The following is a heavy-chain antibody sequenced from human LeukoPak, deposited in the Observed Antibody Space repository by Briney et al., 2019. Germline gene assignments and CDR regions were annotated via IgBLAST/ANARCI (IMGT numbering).Heavy chain of an antibody. V-gene: IGHV3-49*03. Sequence: HAGGSLRLSCTASGFTFGDYLMSWFRQAPGKGLEWIGFISGGTTEYAASVKGRFTISRDDSTSIAYLQMNSLTTEDTAVYYCSRGSGWLSVYWGQGTLVTVSS. J-gene: IGHJ4*02. CDR3: SRGSGWLSVY. D-gene: IGHD6-19*01. CDR2: ISGGTT. CDR1: GFTFGDYL.